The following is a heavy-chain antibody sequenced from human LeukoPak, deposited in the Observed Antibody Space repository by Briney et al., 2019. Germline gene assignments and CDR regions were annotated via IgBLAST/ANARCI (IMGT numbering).Heavy chain of an antibody. Sequence: GGSLRLSCAASGFTSRFSFSDYYMSWIRQAPGKGLEWVAFIRYDGSNKYYADSVKGRFTISRDNSKNTLYLQMNSLRAEDTAVYYCAKGTFGELLYFDYWGQGTLVTVSS. V-gene: IGHV3-30*02. CDR2: IRYDGSNK. CDR1: GFTSRFSFSDYY. CDR3: AKGTFGELLYFDY. D-gene: IGHD3-10*01. J-gene: IGHJ4*02.